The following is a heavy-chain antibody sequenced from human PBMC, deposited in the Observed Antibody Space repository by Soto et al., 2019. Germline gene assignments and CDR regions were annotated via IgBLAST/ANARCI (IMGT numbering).Heavy chain of an antibody. D-gene: IGHD4-17*01. Sequence: SETLSLTCTVSGGSISSSSYFWGWIRQPPGKGLEWIGSIYYSGSTYYNPSLKSRVTVSVDTSKNQFSLKLNSVTAADTAVYYCARDMHGDPSYYFDYWGQGTLVTVSS. CDR3: ARDMHGDPSYYFDY. CDR2: IYYSGST. J-gene: IGHJ4*01. CDR1: GGSISSSSYF. V-gene: IGHV4-39*02.